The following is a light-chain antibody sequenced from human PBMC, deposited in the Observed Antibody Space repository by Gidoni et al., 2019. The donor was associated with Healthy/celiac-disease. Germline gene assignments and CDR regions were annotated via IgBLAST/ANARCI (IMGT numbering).Light chain of an antibody. CDR2: GAS. Sequence: EIVLTQSPGTLSLSPGERATLSCRSSQSVISSYLSWYQQKPGQAPKLLIYGASSWATGVPERFSGSGSGTDFTLTISRLEPEDFAVYYCQQYDSSPRTFGQGTKVEIK. CDR3: QQYDSSPRT. CDR1: QSVISSY. J-gene: IGKJ1*01. V-gene: IGKV3-20*01.